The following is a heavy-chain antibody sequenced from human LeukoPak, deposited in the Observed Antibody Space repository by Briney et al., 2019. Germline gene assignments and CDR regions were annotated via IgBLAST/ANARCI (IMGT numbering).Heavy chain of an antibody. D-gene: IGHD6-13*01. Sequence: ASLKVSCKASGYTFTGYYMHWVRQAPGQGLEWVGWINPNSGDTNYAQKFQGRVTMTRDTSISTAYMELSRLRSDATAVYYCARSRPLTASSSFVGSTVWFGPWGQGTLVTVSS. V-gene: IGHV1-2*02. CDR2: INPNSGDT. J-gene: IGHJ5*02. CDR1: GYTFTGYY. CDR3: ARSRPLTASSSFVGSTVWFGP.